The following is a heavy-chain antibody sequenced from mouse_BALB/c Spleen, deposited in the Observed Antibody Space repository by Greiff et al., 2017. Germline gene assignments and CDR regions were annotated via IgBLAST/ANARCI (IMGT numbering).Heavy chain of an antibody. CDR3: AWYDYDGAMDY. D-gene: IGHD2-4*01. J-gene: IGHJ4*01. CDR1: GFNIKDTY. V-gene: IGHV14-3*02. CDR2: IDPANGNT. Sequence: EVQGVESGAELVKPGASVKLSCTASGFNIKDTYMHWVKQRPEQGLEWIGRIDPANGNTKYDPKFQGKATITADTSSNTAYLQLSSLTSEDTAVYYCAWYDYDGAMDYWGQGTSVTVSS.